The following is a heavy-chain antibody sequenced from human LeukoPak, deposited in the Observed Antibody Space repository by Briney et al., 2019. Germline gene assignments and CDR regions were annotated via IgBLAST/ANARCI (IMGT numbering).Heavy chain of an antibody. Sequence: GSLRLSCAASGFTFSSYSMNWVRQAPGKGLEWVSSISSSSSYIYYADSVKGRFTISRDNAKNSLYLQMNSLRAEDTAVYYCARGGDTVAGPVDYWGQGTLVTVSS. CDR3: ARGGDTVAGPVDY. J-gene: IGHJ4*02. D-gene: IGHD6-19*01. CDR1: GFTFSSYS. CDR2: ISSSSSYI. V-gene: IGHV3-21*01.